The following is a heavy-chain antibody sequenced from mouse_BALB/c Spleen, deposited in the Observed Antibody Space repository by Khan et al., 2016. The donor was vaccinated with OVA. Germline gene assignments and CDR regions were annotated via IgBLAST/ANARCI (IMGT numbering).Heavy chain of an antibody. V-gene: IGHV9-1*02. Sequence: QIQLVQSGPELKKPGETVKISCKASGYTFTNFGMNWVKQAPGKALKWMGWINTSTGEPTYAADFKGRFAFSLETSASTAYLQINNLKNEDMATYFGARGLNYYGSWFAYWGQGTLVTVSA. CDR3: ARGLNYYGSWFAY. J-gene: IGHJ3*01. D-gene: IGHD1-1*01. CDR1: GYTFTNFG. CDR2: INTSTGEP.